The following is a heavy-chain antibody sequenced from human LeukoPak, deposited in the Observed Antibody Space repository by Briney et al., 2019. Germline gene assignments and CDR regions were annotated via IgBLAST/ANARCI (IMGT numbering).Heavy chain of an antibody. Sequence: GGTLRLSCAASGFTFSTYAMSWVRQAPGKGLEWVSGISGSGSSTNYADSVKGRFTISRDNSKNTLYLQMNSLRAEDTAVYYCAKDSAKKYDDYWGQGTLVTVSS. J-gene: IGHJ4*02. CDR3: AKDSAKKYDDY. CDR1: GFTFSTYA. D-gene: IGHD2/OR15-2a*01. V-gene: IGHV3-23*01. CDR2: ISGSGSST.